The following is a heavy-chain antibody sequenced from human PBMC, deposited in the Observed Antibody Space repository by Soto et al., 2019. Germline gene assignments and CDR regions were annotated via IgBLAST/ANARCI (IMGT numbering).Heavy chain of an antibody. J-gene: IGHJ4*02. CDR1: GFSLTSRPVG. CDR2: IYWDDDK. D-gene: IGHD3-16*01. V-gene: IGHV2-5*02. CDR3: AHRRNYDGSWNEGVFDY. Sequence: QITLKESDPTLVQPTQPLTLTCTFSGFSLTSRPVGVGWVRQPPGKALEWLAFIYWDDDKRYSPSLRSTLTVTKDASKNQVVLTLTNMDPVDTATYYCAHRRNYDGSWNEGVFDYWGQGILVTVSS.